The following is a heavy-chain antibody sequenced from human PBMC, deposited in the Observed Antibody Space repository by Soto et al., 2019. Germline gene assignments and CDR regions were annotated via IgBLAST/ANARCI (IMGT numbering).Heavy chain of an antibody. CDR2: ISGSSNYI. CDR1: GFTFNNYN. V-gene: IGHV3-21*01. Sequence: EVHLVESGGGLVRPGGSLRLSCAASGFTFNNYNMNWVRQTPEKGLEWVSSISGSSNYIDYTDSVKGRFTISRDNARNSLYLQMTSLRAEDTAVYYCARRRSSIFGVVIMAPYGLDVWGQGTTVTVSS. J-gene: IGHJ6*02. CDR3: ARRRSSIFGVVIMAPYGLDV. D-gene: IGHD3-3*01.